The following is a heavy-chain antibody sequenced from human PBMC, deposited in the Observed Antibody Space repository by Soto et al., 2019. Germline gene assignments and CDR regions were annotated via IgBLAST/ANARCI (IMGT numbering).Heavy chain of an antibody. Sequence: QVQLQESGPGLVKPSETLSLTCTVSGGSVSSGSYYWSWIRQPPGKGLEWIGYIYYSGSTNYTPSLKSRVTISVDTSKNQFSLKLSSVTAADTALYYCARATTMVDFDYWGQGTLVTVSS. J-gene: IGHJ4*02. CDR2: IYYSGST. CDR1: GGSVSSGSYY. V-gene: IGHV4-61*01. CDR3: ARATTMVDFDY. D-gene: IGHD5-18*01.